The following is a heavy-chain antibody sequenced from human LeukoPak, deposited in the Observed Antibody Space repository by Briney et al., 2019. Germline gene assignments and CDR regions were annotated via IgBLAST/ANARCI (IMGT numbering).Heavy chain of an antibody. CDR3: ASSRAGYTSGWFFEY. V-gene: IGHV4-39*07. CDR2: IYYSGST. J-gene: IGHJ4*02. D-gene: IGHD6-13*01. Sequence: PSETLSLTCTVSGGSISSSSYYWGWIRQPPGKGLEWIGSIYYSGSTYYNPSLKSRVTISVDTSKNQFSLELTSVTTADSAIYFCASSRAGYTSGWFFEYWGQGALVTVSS. CDR1: GGSISSSSYY.